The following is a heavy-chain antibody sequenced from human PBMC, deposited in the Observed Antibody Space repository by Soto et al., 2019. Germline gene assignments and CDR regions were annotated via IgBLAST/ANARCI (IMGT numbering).Heavy chain of an antibody. CDR1: GYTFTSYD. CDR2: MNPNSGNT. V-gene: IGHV1-8*01. Sequence: ASVKVSCKAPGYTFTSYDSNWVLQATGQGIEWMGWMNPNSGNTGYAQKFQGRVTMTRNTSISTAYMELSSLRSEDTAVYYCAREAAALGNDNCGQGTLVTVSS. CDR3: AREAAALGNDN. D-gene: IGHD2-2*01. J-gene: IGHJ4*02.